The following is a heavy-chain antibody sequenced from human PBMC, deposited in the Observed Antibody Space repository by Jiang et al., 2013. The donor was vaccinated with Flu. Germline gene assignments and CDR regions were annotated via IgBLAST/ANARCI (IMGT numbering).Heavy chain of an antibody. CDR3: ARDEWGSGWFKWFDP. D-gene: IGHD6-19*01. Sequence: VQLLESGGGVVQPGRSLRLSCAASGFTFSSYAMHWVRQAPGKGLEWVAVISYDGSNKYYADSVKGRFTISRDNSKNTLYLQMNSLRAEDTAVYYCARDEWGSGWFKWFDPWGQGTLVTVS. CDR1: GFTFSSYA. V-gene: IGHV3-30-3*01. J-gene: IGHJ5*02. CDR2: ISYDGSNK.